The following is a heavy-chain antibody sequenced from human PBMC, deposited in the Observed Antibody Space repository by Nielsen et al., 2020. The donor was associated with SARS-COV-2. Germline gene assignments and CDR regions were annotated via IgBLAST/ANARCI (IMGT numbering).Heavy chain of an antibody. CDR3: ARDVESGYSYGPENYFDY. D-gene: IGHD5-18*01. CDR2: ISYDGSNK. Sequence: WIRQPPGKGLEWVAVISYDGSNKYYADSVKGRFTISRDNSKNTLYLQMNSLRAEDTAVYYCARDVESGYSYGPENYFDYWGQGTLVTVSS. J-gene: IGHJ4*02. V-gene: IGHV3-33*05.